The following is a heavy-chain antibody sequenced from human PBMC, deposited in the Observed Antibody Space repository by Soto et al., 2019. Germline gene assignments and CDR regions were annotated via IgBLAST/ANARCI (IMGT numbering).Heavy chain of an antibody. CDR3: ARGAGVNTINCFDP. J-gene: IGHJ5*02. CDR2: ITGSGIDT. V-gene: IGHV3-23*01. D-gene: IGHD3-3*01. Sequence: EIQLLESGGGLVQPGGSLRLSCAASGFTFSSYAMTWVRHAPGKGLEWVSTITGSGIDTYYADSVKGRFTISRSNSRNTLYLQMNSLRAEDTALYYCARGAGVNTINCFDPWGQGTLVTVSS. CDR1: GFTFSSYA.